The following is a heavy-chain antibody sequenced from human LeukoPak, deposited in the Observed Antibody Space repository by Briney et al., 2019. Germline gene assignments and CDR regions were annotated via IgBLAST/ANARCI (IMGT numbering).Heavy chain of an antibody. CDR1: GGSISSYY. J-gene: IGHJ3*02. CDR2: IYYSGST. D-gene: IGHD3-3*01. V-gene: IGHV4-30-4*08. Sequence: SETLSLTCTVSGGSISSYYWSWIRQPPGKGLEWIGYIYYSGSTYYNPSLKSRVTISVDTSKNQFSLKLSSVTAADTAVYYCARDPGGYDFWSGDDAFDIWGQGTMVTVSS. CDR3: ARDPGGYDFWSGDDAFDI.